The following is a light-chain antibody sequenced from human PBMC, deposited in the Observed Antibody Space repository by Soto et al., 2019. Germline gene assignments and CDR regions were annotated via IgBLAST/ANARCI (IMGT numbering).Light chain of an antibody. CDR3: GAWDDSLWV. J-gene: IGLJ3*02. CDR2: SNN. CDR1: SSNIGSNT. Sequence: QSVLTQPPSASGTPGQRVTISCSGSSSNIGSNTVNWYQQLPGTAPKLLIYSNNQRPSGVPDRFSGSKSGTSASLAISGLQSEDEADYYCGAWDDSLWVFGGGTKLTVL. V-gene: IGLV1-44*01.